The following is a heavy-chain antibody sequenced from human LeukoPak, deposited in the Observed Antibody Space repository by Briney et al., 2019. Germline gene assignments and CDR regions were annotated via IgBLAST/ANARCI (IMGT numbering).Heavy chain of an antibody. J-gene: IGHJ4*02. D-gene: IGHD6-13*01. CDR3: AKDFNPLIMASSSWYSPSFFDY. Sequence: GGSLRLSCAASGFTFSSYAMSWVRQAPGKGLEWVSAISGSGGSTYYADSVKGRFTISRDNSKNTLYLQMNSLRAEDTAVYYCAKDFNPLIMASSSWYSPSFFDYWGQGTLVTVSS. V-gene: IGHV3-23*01. CDR2: ISGSGGST. CDR1: GFTFSSYA.